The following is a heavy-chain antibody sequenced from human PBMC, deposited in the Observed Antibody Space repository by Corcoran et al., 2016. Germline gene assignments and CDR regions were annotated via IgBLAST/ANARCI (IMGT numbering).Heavy chain of an antibody. V-gene: IGHV1-46*01. Sequence: QVQLVQSGAEVKKPGASVKVSCKASGYTFTSYYMHWVRQAPGQGLEWMGIINPSGGSTSYAQKFQGRVTMTRDTSTRTGYMELSSLRSEDTAVYYCARAKRTPQGYYYGMDVWGQGTTVTVSS. CDR2: INPSGGST. CDR1: GYTFTSYY. J-gene: IGHJ6*02. CDR3: ARAKRTPQGYYYGMDV.